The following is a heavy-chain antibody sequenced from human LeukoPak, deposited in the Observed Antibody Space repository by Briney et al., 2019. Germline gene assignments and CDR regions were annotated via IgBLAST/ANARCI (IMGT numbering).Heavy chain of an antibody. V-gene: IGHV3-11*01. CDR1: GFTFSDYY. J-gene: IGHJ4*02. CDR2: ISSSGSTI. Sequence: GGSLRLSCAASGFTFSDYYMSWIRQAPGKGLEWVSYISSSGSTIYYADSVKGRFTISGDNAKNSLYLQMNSLRAEDTAVYYCAIGVVEYSSSSGFDYWSQGTLVTVSS. CDR3: AIGVVEYSSSSGFDY. D-gene: IGHD6-6*01.